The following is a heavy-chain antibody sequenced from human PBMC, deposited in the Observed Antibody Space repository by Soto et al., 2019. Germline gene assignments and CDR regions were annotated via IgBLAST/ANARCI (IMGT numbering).Heavy chain of an antibody. CDR3: AKGLYYYDSSGYRLFDY. CDR2: VSVSGGTT. J-gene: IGHJ4*02. CDR1: GFMFNNYA. D-gene: IGHD3-22*01. V-gene: IGHV3-23*01. Sequence: EVQLLESGGGLVQPGGSLRLSYAASGFMFNNYAMSWVRQAPGKGLEWVSTVSVSGGTTYYADSLKGRFTISRDNSKKTVYLQMNRLRADDTAIYYCAKGLYYYDSSGYRLFDYWGQGTLVTVSS.